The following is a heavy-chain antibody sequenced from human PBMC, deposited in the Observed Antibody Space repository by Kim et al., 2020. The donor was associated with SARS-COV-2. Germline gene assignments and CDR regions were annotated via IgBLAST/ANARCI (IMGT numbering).Heavy chain of an antibody. J-gene: IGHJ3*01. Sequence: ASVTVSCKTSGNSFSSYAMNWVRQAPGQGLEWMGWINTNTGNPTYAQGFTGRFVFSLDTSVSTTYLQITGLKSEDTAVYYCATSMLYGVITAFDLWGQGTMVTVSS. V-gene: IGHV7-4-1*02. CDR1: GNSFSSYA. D-gene: IGHD3-10*01. CDR3: ATSMLYGVITAFDL. CDR2: INTNTGNP.